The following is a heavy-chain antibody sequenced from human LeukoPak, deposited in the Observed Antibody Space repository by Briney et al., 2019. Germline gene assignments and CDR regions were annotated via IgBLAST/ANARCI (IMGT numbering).Heavy chain of an antibody. V-gene: IGHV1-69*05. J-gene: IGHJ4*02. CDR1: GGTFSSYA. D-gene: IGHD6-19*01. CDR2: IIPIFGTV. CDR3: ARSDSSSGWFGYFDY. Sequence: GASVKVSXKASGGTFSSYAISWVRQAPGQGLEWMGRIIPIFGTVNYAQKFQGRVTITTDKSTSTAYLELSSLRSEDTAVYYCARSDSSSGWFGYFDYWGQGTLVSVSS.